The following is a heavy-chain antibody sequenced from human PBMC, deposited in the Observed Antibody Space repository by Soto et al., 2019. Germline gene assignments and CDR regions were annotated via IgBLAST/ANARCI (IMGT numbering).Heavy chain of an antibody. CDR1: GFSLSTSGVG. V-gene: IGHV2-5*02. CDR2: IYWDDDK. Sequence: QITLKESGPTLVKPTQTLTLTCTFSGFSLSTSGVGVGWIRQPPGKALEWLTLIYWDDDKRYSPSLKSRLTITKDASKNQVVLTMTNMDPVDTATYYCARVNSSSSLDYWGQGTLVTVSS. CDR3: ARVNSSSSLDY. J-gene: IGHJ4*02. D-gene: IGHD6-6*01.